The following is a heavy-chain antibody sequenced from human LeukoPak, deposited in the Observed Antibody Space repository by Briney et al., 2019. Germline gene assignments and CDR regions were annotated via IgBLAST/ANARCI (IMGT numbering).Heavy chain of an antibody. CDR3: ARDVREWQPLLYGTFDY. V-gene: IGHV3-53*01. J-gene: IGHJ4*02. D-gene: IGHD2-2*02. CDR2: IYSGGST. CDR1: GFTVSSNY. Sequence: GGSLRLTCAASGFTVSSNYMSWVRQAPGKGLEWVSVIYSGGSTYYADSVKGRFTISRDNSKNTLYLQMNSLRAEDTAVYYCARDVREWQPLLYGTFDYWGQGTLVTVSS.